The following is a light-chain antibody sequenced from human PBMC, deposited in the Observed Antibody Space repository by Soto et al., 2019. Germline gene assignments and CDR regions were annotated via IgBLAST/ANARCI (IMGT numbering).Light chain of an antibody. CDR2: GAS. CDR3: QQYDKWPLT. Sequence: EIVMTQSPATLSVSPGERATLSCRASQSVTNSLAWYQQKPGQSPRLLIYGASTRATGIPARFSGSGSGTEFTLAISSLQSEDFAVYYCQQYDKWPLTFGGGTKV. J-gene: IGKJ4*01. CDR1: QSVTNS. V-gene: IGKV3-15*01.